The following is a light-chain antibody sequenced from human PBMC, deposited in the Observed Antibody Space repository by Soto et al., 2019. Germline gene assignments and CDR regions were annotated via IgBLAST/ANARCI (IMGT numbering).Light chain of an antibody. Sequence: EIVLTQSPATLSLSPGKRATLSCRASQSVSTYLAWYQQKPGQAPRLLIYDASNRATGIPARFSGSGSGTDFTLTISSLEPEEFAVYYCQHRSNWPRTFGQGTKLEIK. V-gene: IGKV3-11*01. CDR1: QSVSTY. CDR3: QHRSNWPRT. J-gene: IGKJ2*01. CDR2: DAS.